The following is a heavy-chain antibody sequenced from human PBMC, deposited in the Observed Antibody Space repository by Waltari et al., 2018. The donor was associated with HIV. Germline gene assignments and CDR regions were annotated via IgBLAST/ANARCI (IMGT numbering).Heavy chain of an antibody. Sequence: QLQLRESGPRLVPPLETRALNRSVSGRSITTYLWNWYRQPPGKGLEWIGYIHSPGRTNYNPSLKSRVTISVDTSKTVFSLQLKSVTAADTAIYYCARGIFGGNPGYWGRGTLITVS. CDR1: GRSITTYL. CDR3: ARGIFGGNPGY. J-gene: IGHJ4*02. V-gene: IGHV4-59*01. D-gene: IGHD2-15*01. CDR2: IHSPGRT.